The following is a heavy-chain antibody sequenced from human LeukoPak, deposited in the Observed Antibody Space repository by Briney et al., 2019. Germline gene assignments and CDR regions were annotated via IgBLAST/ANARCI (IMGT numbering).Heavy chain of an antibody. CDR1: GGSISSGAYY. CDR3: AREVKEADYYYGMDV. J-gene: IGHJ6*02. CDR2: IYYSGST. V-gene: IGHV4-61*08. D-gene: IGHD6-25*01. Sequence: PSETLSLTCSVSGGSISSGAYYWSWIRQHPGKGLEWIGYIYYSGSTNYNPSLKSRVTISVDTSKNQFSLKLSSVTAADTAVYYCAREVKEADYYYGMDVWGQGTTVTVSS.